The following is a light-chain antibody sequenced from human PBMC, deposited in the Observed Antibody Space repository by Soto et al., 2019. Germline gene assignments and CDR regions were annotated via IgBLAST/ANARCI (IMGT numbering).Light chain of an antibody. CDR3: FSYSTSRARI. CDR2: DVS. CDR1: RSDVGGYNY. V-gene: IGLV2-14*01. J-gene: IGLJ2*01. Sequence: QSALTQPASVSGSPGQSITISCTGTRSDVGGYNYVSWYKQNPGKAPKLVIYDVSHRPSGVSNRFFGSKSGNTASLTISGLQAEDEADYYCFSYSTSRARIFGGGTKVTV.